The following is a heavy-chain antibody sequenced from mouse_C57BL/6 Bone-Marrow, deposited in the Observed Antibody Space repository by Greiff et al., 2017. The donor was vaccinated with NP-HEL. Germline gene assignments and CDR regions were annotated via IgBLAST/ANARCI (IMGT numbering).Heavy chain of an antibody. J-gene: IGHJ4*01. CDR3: ARDITTVVGGDAMDY. V-gene: IGHV3-6*01. CDR1: GYSITSGYY. D-gene: IGHD1-1*01. CDR2: ISYDGSN. Sequence: VQLQQSGPGLVKPSQSLSLTCSVTGYSITSGYYWNWIRQFPGNKLEWMGYISYDGSNNYNPSLKNRISITRDTSKNQFFLKLNSVTTEDTATYYCARDITTVVGGDAMDYWGQGTSVTVSS.